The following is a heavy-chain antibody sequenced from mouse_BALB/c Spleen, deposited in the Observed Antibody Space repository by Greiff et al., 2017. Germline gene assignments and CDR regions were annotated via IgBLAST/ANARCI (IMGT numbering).Heavy chain of an antibody. V-gene: IGHV5-17*02. J-gene: IGHJ4*01. CDR3: AREGDDGYYDAMDY. CDR1: GFTFSSFG. D-gene: IGHD2-3*01. Sequence: EVQGVESGGGLVQPGGSRKLSCAASGFTFSSFGMHWVRQAPEKGLEWVAYISSGSSTIYYADTVKGRFTISRDNPKNTLFLQMTSLRSEDTAMYYCAREGDDGYYDAMDYWGQGTSVTVSS. CDR2: ISSGSSTI.